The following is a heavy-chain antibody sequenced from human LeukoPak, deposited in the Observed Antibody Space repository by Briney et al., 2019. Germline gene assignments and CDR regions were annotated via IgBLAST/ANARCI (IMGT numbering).Heavy chain of an antibody. V-gene: IGHV4-39*01. CDR1: GGLTGSGTYY. CDR3: AARGIFGYYYMDV. D-gene: IGHD3-3*01. Sequence: SETLSLTCSVSGGLTGSGTYYWGWIRQPPGKGLEWIGSHYYNGDTYYNPSLRSRVTISVDTSKSQFSLKPSSVTAADTAVYYCAARGIFGYYYMDVWGKGTTVTVSS. J-gene: IGHJ6*03. CDR2: HYYNGDT.